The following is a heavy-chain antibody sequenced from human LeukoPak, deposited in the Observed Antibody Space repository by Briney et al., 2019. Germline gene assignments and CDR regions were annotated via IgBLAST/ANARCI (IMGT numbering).Heavy chain of an antibody. CDR2: INWNGGST. D-gene: IGHD5-18*01. V-gene: IGHV3-20*04. Sequence: GESLRLSRAASGFSFSDYGMSWVGQTPGKGLEWVAGINWNGGSTGYAVSVRGRFIISRDDANNFLHLHMNSLRAEDTAFYYCVRSFNTYGYPTGYWGQGTLVTVSS. CDR1: GFSFSDYG. J-gene: IGHJ4*02. CDR3: VRSFNTYGYPTGY.